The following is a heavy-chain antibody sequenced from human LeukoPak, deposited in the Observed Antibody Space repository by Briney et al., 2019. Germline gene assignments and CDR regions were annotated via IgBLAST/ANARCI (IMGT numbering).Heavy chain of an antibody. CDR1: GGSISSSSYY. CDR3: SRDRYYYDSSGYSHRLDY. CDR2: IYTSGST. Sequence: SETLSLTCTVSGGSISSSSYYWSWIRQPAGKGLEWIGRIYTSGSTNYNPSLKSRVTMSVDTSKNQFSLKLSSVTAADTAVYYCSRDRYYYDSSGYSHRLDYWGQGTLVTVSS. J-gene: IGHJ4*02. V-gene: IGHV4-61*02. D-gene: IGHD3-22*01.